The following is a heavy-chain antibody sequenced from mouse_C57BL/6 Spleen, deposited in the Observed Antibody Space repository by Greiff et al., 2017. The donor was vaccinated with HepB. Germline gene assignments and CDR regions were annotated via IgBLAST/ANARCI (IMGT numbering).Heavy chain of an antibody. D-gene: IGHD2-1*01. J-gene: IGHJ2*01. Sequence: QVQLQQPGAELVKPGASVKLSCKASGYTFTSYWMQWVKQRPGQGLEWIGEIDPSDSYTNYNQKFKGKATLTVDTSSSTAYMQLSRLTSEDSAVYYCARGHYGKGSLFDYGGQGTTLTVSS. CDR3: ARGHYGKGSLFDY. CDR2: IDPSDSYT. CDR1: GYTFTSYW. V-gene: IGHV1-50*01.